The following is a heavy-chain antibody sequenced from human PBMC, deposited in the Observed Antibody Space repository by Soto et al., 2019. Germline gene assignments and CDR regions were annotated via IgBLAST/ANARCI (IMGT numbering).Heavy chain of an antibody. CDR2: IGGSGGAT. CDR3: AKGVEAAYYSGSSGYYGFDY. D-gene: IGHD3-22*01. J-gene: IGHJ4*02. V-gene: IGHV3-23*01. CDR1: GFIFSTYA. Sequence: EVQLLESGGSLVQPGGSVRLSCAASGFIFSTYAMTWVRQVPGRGLEWVSGIGGSGGATYYADSVKGRLTISRDNSKSTLYLQMNSLRAEDTAIYYCAKGVEAAYYSGSSGYYGFDYWGQGTLVTVSS.